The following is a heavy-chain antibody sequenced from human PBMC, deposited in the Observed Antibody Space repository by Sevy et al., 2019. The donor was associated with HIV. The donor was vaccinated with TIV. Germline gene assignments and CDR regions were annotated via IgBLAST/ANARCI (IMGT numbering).Heavy chain of an antibody. V-gene: IGHV4-38-2*01. CDR1: GYSISSGYY. CDR2: INDFGST. Sequence: SETLSLNCAVSGYSISSGYYWGWIRQPPRKGMTWIGRINDFGSTYYNPSLKNRVTISVDTSKNQFSLKLNSVTAADTAVYYCARVSGAVPVADYWGQGTLVTVSS. CDR3: ARVSGAVPVADY. J-gene: IGHJ4*02. D-gene: IGHD2-2*01.